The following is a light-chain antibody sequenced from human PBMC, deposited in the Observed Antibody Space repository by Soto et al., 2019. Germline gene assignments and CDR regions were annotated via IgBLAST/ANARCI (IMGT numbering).Light chain of an antibody. CDR2: ATS. Sequence: DIQMTQSPTSLSASVGDRVTISCRAGQNIRSYLNWYQQIPGKDPNLLIYATSILQTGVPSRFSGTGSGTDFTLTINGLQPEDFATYYCQQGYTTRWTFGQGTKVDIK. J-gene: IGKJ1*01. V-gene: IGKV1-39*01. CDR3: QQGYTTRWT. CDR1: QNIRSY.